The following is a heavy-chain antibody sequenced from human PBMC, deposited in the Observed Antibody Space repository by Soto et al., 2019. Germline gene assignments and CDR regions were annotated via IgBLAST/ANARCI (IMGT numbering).Heavy chain of an antibody. J-gene: IGHJ6*02. CDR3: TRVGGSVSGMDV. CDR1: GFTFGVYW. D-gene: IGHD1-26*01. Sequence: GGSLRLSCAASGFTFGVYWMHWVRQAPGKGPVWVSRIDNAGSSARYADSVKGRFTISRDNAKNTVYLQMNSLRAEDTAVYYCTRVGGSVSGMDVWGQGTTVTVSS. V-gene: IGHV3-74*01. CDR2: IDNAGSSA.